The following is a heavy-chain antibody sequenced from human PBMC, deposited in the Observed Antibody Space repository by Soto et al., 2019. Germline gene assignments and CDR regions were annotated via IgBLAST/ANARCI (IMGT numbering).Heavy chain of an antibody. D-gene: IGHD2-21*02. CDR3: AREDDGGDTLDV. Sequence: QVQLQQSGPGLVKPSQTLSLTCTVSGGSISGDYYHWTWIRQSPEKGLEWIGYIHHSGSILYNPSLKSRLTISVDTSKNQFSLHLSSVTAADTAVYFCAREDDGGDTLDVWGQVTTVTVSS. V-gene: IGHV4-30-4*08. J-gene: IGHJ6*02. CDR2: IHHSGSI. CDR1: GGSISGDYYH.